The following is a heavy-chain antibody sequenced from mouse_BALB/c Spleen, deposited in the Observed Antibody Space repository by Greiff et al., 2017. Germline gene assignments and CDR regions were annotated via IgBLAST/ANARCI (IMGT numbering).Heavy chain of an antibody. V-gene: IGHV2-6-7*01. CDR1: GFSLTGYG. D-gene: IGHD2-1*01. J-gene: IGHJ2*01. CDR3: ARVGGNYQYYFDY. Sequence: QVQLQQSGPGLVAPSQSLSITCTVSGFSLTGYGVNWVRQPPGKGLEWLGMIWGDGSTDYNSALKSRLSISKDNSKSQVFLKMNSLQTDDTARYYCARVGGNYQYYFDYWGQGTTLTVSS. CDR2: IWGDGST.